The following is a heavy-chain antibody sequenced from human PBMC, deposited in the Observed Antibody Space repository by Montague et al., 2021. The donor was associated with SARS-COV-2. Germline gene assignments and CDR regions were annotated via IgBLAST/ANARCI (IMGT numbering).Heavy chain of an antibody. CDR2: IYYSGST. D-gene: IGHD5-24*01. CDR1: GVSISTYY. CDR3: ARDGYNAHQNYWYFDL. J-gene: IGHJ2*01. V-gene: IGHV4-59*12. Sequence: SETLSLTCTVSGVSISTYYWSWIRQPPGKGLEWIGYIYYSGSTNYSPSLKSRVTISVDTSKNQFSLKLSSVTAADTAVYYCARDGYNAHQNYWYFDLWGRGTLVTVSS.